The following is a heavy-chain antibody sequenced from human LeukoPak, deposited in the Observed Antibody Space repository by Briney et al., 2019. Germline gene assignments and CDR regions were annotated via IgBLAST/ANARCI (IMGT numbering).Heavy chain of an antibody. J-gene: IGHJ5*02. V-gene: IGHV4-4*07. D-gene: IGHD3/OR15-3a*01. CDR3: ARDTWTNWFDP. CDR1: GGSISSYC. CDR2: IYTSGST. Sequence: SETLSLTCTVSGGSISSYCWSWVRQPAGKGLEWIGRIYTSGSTNYNPSLKSRVTMSVDTSKNQFSLKLSSVTAADTAVYYCARDTWTNWFDPWGQGTLVTVSS.